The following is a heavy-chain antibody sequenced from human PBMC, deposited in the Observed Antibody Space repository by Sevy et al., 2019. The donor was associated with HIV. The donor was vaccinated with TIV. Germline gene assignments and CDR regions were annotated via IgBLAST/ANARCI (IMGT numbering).Heavy chain of an antibody. D-gene: IGHD3-10*01. CDR2: ISHDGRNNK. J-gene: IGHJ5*02. CDR3: ARDRGEILRSAFKS. V-gene: IGHV3-30*04. Sequence: GVSLRLSCAASGFTFSEFGMHWVRQAPGKGLEWVAVISHDGRNNKYNADSVKGRFTISRDNSKNTLYLQMNSLRADDTALYYCARDRGEILRSAFKSWGQGTLVTVSS. CDR1: GFTFSEFG.